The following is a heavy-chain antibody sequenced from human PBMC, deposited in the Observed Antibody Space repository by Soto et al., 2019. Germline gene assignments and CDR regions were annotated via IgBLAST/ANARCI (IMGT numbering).Heavy chain of an antibody. CDR1: GGSFSGYY. Sequence: SETLSLTCAVYGGSFSGYYLSWIRQPPGKGLEWIGEINHSGSTNYNPSLKSRVTISVDTSKNQFSLKLSSVTAADTAVYYCAREKYYYGSGSYSRYYYYMDVWGKGTTVTVSS. J-gene: IGHJ6*03. CDR2: INHSGST. D-gene: IGHD3-10*01. V-gene: IGHV4-34*01. CDR3: AREKYYYGSGSYSRYYYYMDV.